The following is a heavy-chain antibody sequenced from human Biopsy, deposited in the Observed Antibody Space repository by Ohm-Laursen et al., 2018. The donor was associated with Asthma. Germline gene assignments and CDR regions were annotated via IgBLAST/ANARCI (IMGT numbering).Heavy chain of an antibody. CDR2: VSSDGHNK. V-gene: IGHV3-30*03. CDR1: GFVFSQCG. D-gene: IGHD3-22*01. Sequence: SLRLSCAASGFVFSQCGMHWVRQGPGKGLEWVALVSSDGHNKYYDDSVKGRFTISRDNSRNRLYLQINRLTVEDSAVYFCARQSGQDYGDSSGFDIWGQGTKVAVSS. CDR3: ARQSGQDYGDSSGFDI. J-gene: IGHJ3*02.